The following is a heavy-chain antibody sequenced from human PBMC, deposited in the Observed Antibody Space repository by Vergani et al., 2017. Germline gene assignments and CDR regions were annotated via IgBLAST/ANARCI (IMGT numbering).Heavy chain of an antibody. D-gene: IGHD3-9*01. CDR2: IFSNDEK. CDR1: GFSLSNARVG. V-gene: IGHV2-26*01. Sequence: QVTLKESGPVLVKPTETLTLPCTGSGFSLSNARVGVSWIRQPQGKALEWLAHIFSNDEKSYSTSLKSRLTISKDTSKIQVVLTRTNMDPVDTATYYCARIRRVNDALDIWGQGTMVTVSS. CDR3: ARIRRVNDALDI. J-gene: IGHJ3*02.